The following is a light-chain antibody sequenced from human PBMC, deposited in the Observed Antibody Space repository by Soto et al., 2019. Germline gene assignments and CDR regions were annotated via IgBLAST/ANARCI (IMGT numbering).Light chain of an antibody. J-gene: IGKJ3*01. CDR2: DAS. V-gene: IGKV3-15*01. CDR3: QQYNNWPPFT. CDR1: QSVGSK. Sequence: EIVMTQSPATLSVSPGERASLSCRASQSVGSKLAWYQHKPGQAPRLLIYDASPRATGFPARFSGSVSGTEFPLTISSLQPEDFAVYYCQQYNNWPPFTFGPGTKVDIK.